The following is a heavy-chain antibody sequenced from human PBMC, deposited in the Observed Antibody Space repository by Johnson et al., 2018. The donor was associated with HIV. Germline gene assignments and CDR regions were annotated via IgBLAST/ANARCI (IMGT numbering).Heavy chain of an antibody. CDR3: ASGGSRYSGSYLSDAFDI. J-gene: IGHJ3*02. CDR2: INSDGSST. CDR1: GFTFSSYW. Sequence: EVQLVESGGGLVQPGGSLRLSCAASGFTFSSYWMHWVRQAPGKGLVWVSRINSDGSSTSYADSVKGRFTISRDNAKNTLYLQRNSLRAEDTAVYYCASGGSRYSGSYLSDAFDIWGQGTMVTVSS. D-gene: IGHD1-26*01. V-gene: IGHV3-74*01.